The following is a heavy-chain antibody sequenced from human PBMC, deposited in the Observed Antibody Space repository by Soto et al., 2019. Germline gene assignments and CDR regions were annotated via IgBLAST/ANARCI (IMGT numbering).Heavy chain of an antibody. J-gene: IGHJ6*02. CDR2: ITRLNDYV. Sequence: VQLAEFGGGLVKPGGSLRLSCAASGFSLSSYTMNWVRQAPGKGLEWVSCITRLNDYVYYSDSVEGRFTISRDNSKNSLYLQMHTLSADDTAVYYCARMAISLNRGVISGNHNGMDAWGQGTTVIVSS. D-gene: IGHD3-10*01. V-gene: IGHV3-21*05. CDR1: GFSLSSYT. CDR3: ARMAISLNRGVISGNHNGMDA.